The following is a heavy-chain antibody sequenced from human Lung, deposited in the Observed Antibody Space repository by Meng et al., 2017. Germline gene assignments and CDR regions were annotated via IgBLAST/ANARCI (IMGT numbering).Heavy chain of an antibody. CDR1: GGSFSDYY. J-gene: IGHJ4*02. V-gene: IGHV4-34*01. D-gene: IGHD4-11*01. Sequence: QVHLRQLGAGLLKPSETRSLTCVASGGSFSDYYWSWIRQPPGKRLEWIGEINHSGSTNYNPSLESRATISVDTSQNNLSLKLSSVTAADSAVYYCARGPTTMAHDFDYWGQGTLVTVSS. CDR2: INHSGST. CDR3: ARGPTTMAHDFDY.